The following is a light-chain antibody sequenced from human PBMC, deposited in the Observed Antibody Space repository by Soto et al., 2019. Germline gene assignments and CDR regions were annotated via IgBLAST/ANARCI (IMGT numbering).Light chain of an antibody. CDR1: SSNIGTNY. Sequence: QSALTQPPSVSGTPGQRVTITCSGSSSNIGTNYVYWYQHLPGTAPKLLIYRSNQRPSGVPDRFSGSKSGTSASLAISGLRSEDEADYYCSAWDDSLSGPLYVFGTGTKLTVL. J-gene: IGLJ1*01. CDR2: RSN. V-gene: IGLV1-47*01. CDR3: SAWDDSLSGPLYV.